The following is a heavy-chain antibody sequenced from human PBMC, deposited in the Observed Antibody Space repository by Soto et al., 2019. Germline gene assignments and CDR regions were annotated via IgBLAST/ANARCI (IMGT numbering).Heavy chain of an antibody. J-gene: IGHJ6*02. Sequence: GVLRLSCAASGFTFSSYWMSWVRQAPGKGLEWVANIKQDGSEKYYVDSVKGRFTISRDNAKNSLYLQMNSLRAEDTAVYYCARDQLSIFGVVTIGGSNGMDVWGQGTTVTVSS. D-gene: IGHD3-3*01. CDR3: ARDQLSIFGVVTIGGSNGMDV. V-gene: IGHV3-7*03. CDR2: IKQDGSEK. CDR1: GFTFSSYW.